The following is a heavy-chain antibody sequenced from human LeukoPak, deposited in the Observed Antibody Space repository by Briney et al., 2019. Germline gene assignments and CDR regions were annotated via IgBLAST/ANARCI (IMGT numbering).Heavy chain of an antibody. D-gene: IGHD3-10*01. CDR1: GGSISSYY. CDR2: IYYSGST. Sequence: PSETLSLTCAVSGGSISSYYWSWIRQPPGKGLEWIGYIYYSGSTNYNPSLKSRVTISVDTSKNQFSLKLSSVTAADTAVYYCARDRITMVRGVDPYDAFDIWGQGTMVTVSS. CDR3: ARDRITMVRGVDPYDAFDI. V-gene: IGHV4-59*01. J-gene: IGHJ3*02.